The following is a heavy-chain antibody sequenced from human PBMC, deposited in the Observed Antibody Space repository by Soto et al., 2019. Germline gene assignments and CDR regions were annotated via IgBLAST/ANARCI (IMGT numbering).Heavy chain of an antibody. V-gene: IGHV3-23*01. CDR1: GFSFSDYA. CDR3: AKDKVDHNGVWDPFDS. D-gene: IGHD2-8*01. J-gene: IGHJ3*02. CDR2: LGGTNSDT. Sequence: GGSLRLSCAASGFSFSDYAMTWVRQAPGKGLEWVSGLGGTNSDTHYAASVEGRFTVSRDNSKSTLFLQMNSLRAEDTAIYYCAKDKVDHNGVWDPFDSWGQGTMVTVSS.